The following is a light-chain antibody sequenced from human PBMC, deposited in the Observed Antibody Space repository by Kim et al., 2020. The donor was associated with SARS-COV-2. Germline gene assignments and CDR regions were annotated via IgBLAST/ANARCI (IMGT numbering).Light chain of an antibody. CDR2: GNS. V-gene: IGLV1-40*01. J-gene: IGLJ2*01. CDR3: QSYDSSLSGSVV. Sequence: VTISCNGSSSNIGAGYDVHWDQQLPGTAPKRLIYGNSNRPSGVPDRFSGSKSGASASLAITGLQAEDEADYYCQSYDSSLSGSVVFGGGTQLTVL. CDR1: SSNIGAGYD.